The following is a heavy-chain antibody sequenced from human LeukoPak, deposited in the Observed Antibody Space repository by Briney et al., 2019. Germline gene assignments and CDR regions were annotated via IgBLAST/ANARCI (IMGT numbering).Heavy chain of an antibody. V-gene: IGHV3-21*01. J-gene: IGHJ6*03. CDR3: TRDGSGFYYYYYMDV. CDR1: GFTFSDYS. CDR2: ISPVSTYT. Sequence: GGSLRLSCAASGFTFSDYSMNWVRQAPGKGLEWVASISPVSTYTFYAESLKGRISISRDNAKNSLILQMSSLRADDTAVYYCTRDGSGFYYYYYMDVWGKGTTVTVSS. D-gene: IGHD6-25*01.